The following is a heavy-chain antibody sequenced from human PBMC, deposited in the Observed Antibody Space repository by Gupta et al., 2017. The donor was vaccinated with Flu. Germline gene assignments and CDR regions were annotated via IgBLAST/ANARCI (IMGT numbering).Heavy chain of an antibody. V-gene: IGHV4-34*01. D-gene: IGHD6-19*01. CDR2: INHSGST. Sequence: QVQLQQWGAGWLNPSETLSLTCAVYGGSFSVYYWCWNRQPPGKGLEWFREINHSGSTNYNPSRKSRVTISVDTSKNQFALKLTSVTAADTAVYYCATQEGGYSSGRGDYWGQGTLVTVSS. CDR3: ATQEGGYSSGRGDY. J-gene: IGHJ4*02. CDR1: GGSFSVYY.